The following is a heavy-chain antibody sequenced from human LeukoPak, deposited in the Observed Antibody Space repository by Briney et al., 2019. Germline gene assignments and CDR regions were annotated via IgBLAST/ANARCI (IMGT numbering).Heavy chain of an antibody. J-gene: IGHJ3*01. V-gene: IGHV3-53*01. CDR3: ATRPYLVGGIGV. CDR2: LYRGGST. D-gene: IGHD1-26*01. Sequence: GGSLRLSCAASGFTVNSNYMSWVRQAPGQGLEWVSLLYRGGSTYYADSVKGRFTISRDDSKNTLYLQMNSLRADDTAVYYCATRPYLVGGIGVWGQGTMVTVSS. CDR1: GFTVNSNY.